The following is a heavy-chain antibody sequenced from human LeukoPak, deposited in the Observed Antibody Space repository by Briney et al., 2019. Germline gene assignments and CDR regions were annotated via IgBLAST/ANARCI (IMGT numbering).Heavy chain of an antibody. Sequence: SVKLSCKASGGTFSSYGISWVRQAPGQGLEWMGGIIPIFGTANYAQKFQGRVTITADESTSTAYMELSSLRSEDTAVYYCARDLAARGNYYYYYMDVWGKGTTVTVSS. CDR1: GGTFSSYG. CDR3: ARDLAARGNYYYYYMDV. D-gene: IGHD6-6*01. CDR2: IIPIFGTA. J-gene: IGHJ6*03. V-gene: IGHV1-69*13.